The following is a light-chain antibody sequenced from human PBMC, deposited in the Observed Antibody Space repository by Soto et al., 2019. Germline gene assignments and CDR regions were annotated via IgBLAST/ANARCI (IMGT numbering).Light chain of an antibody. CDR1: QSISSE. Sequence: EIVMTQSPATLSVSPGERATLSCRASQSISSELAWYQQKPGQPPRLLIYGASTRATGVPARFTGSGSGSDFTHTSSGLQSEDFAVYYCQQGHNWPLTFGQGTRLEI. CDR2: GAS. J-gene: IGKJ2*01. CDR3: QQGHNWPLT. V-gene: IGKV3-15*01.